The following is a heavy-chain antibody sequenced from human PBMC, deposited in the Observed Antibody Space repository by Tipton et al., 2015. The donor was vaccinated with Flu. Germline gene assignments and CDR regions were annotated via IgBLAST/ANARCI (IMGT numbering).Heavy chain of an antibody. V-gene: IGHV4-39*07. CDR3: ARHLWNDRRAYFYYGVDV. CDR2: IYYSGTT. Sequence: TLSLTCTVSGDSISTTIFYWGWVRQPPGKGLEWIGSIYYSGTTYYNPSLKSRVTISVDSSKNEFSLTLASLTAADTAVYYCARHLWNDRRAYFYYGVDVWSQGTTVTVSS. J-gene: IGHJ6*02. D-gene: IGHD1-1*01. CDR1: GDSISTTIFY.